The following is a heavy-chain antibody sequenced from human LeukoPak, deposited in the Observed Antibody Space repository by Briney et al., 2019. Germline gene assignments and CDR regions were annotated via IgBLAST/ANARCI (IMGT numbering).Heavy chain of an antibody. J-gene: IGHJ5*02. D-gene: IGHD6-6*01. CDR2: INHSGGT. V-gene: IGHV4-34*01. Sequence: LETLSLTCAVYGGSFIGYDWTWIRQPPGKGLEWIGEINHSGGTNYNPSLKSRVTISVDTSKNQFSLKLSSVTAADTAVYYCASLARGGNWFDPWGQGTPGTVSS. CDR1: GGSFIGYD. CDR3: ASLARGGNWFDP.